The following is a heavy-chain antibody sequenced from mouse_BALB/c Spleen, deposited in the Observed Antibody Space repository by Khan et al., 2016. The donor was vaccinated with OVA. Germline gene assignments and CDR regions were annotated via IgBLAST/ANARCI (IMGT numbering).Heavy chain of an antibody. CDR3: VRGTFDH. D-gene: IGHD3-3*01. J-gene: IGHJ3*01. V-gene: IGHV1-31*01. CDR1: GYSFTSYY. CDR2: IDPFNGDT. Sequence: VQLQQSGPELMKPGASVNISCKASGYSFTSYYIHWVKQSHGKSLEWIGYIDPFNGDTDYNQKFKGKATLTVDKSSNTAYMQLSSLTSEDSAVCYGVRGTFDHWGQGTLVTVSA.